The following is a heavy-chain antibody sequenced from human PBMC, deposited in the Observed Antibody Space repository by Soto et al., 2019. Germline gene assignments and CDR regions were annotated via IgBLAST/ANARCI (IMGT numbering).Heavy chain of an antibody. CDR2: INYSGST. V-gene: IGHV4-30-4*01. Sequence: QVKLQESGPGLVNPSQTLSLTSTVSVASITRGDSYWGWIPQPPGKGREWIGYINYSGSTYYNPSLKSRVTISVDTSKNQFSLKLSSVTAADTAVYYCARVLVHYGSGRCFDYWGQGTLVTVSS. CDR3: ARVLVHYGSGRCFDY. D-gene: IGHD3-10*01. CDR1: VASITRGDSY. J-gene: IGHJ4*02.